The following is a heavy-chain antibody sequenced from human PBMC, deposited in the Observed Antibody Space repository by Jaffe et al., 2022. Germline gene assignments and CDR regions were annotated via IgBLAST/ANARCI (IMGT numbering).Heavy chain of an antibody. D-gene: IGHD3-9*01. V-gene: IGHV2-5*01. CDR3: AHSFLLSPTTLTGYYKYAFDI. Sequence: QITLKESGPTLVKPTQTLTLTCTFSGFSLSTSGVGVGWIRQPPGKALEWLALIYWNDDKRYSPSLKSRLTITKDTSKNQVVLTMTNMDPVDTATYYCAHSFLLSPTTLTGYYKYAFDIWGQGTMVTVSS. CDR1: GFSLSTSGVG. CDR2: IYWNDDK. J-gene: IGHJ3*02.